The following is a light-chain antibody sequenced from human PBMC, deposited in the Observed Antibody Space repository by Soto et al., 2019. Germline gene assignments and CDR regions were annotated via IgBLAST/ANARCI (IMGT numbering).Light chain of an antibody. V-gene: IGKV1-16*02. J-gene: IGKJ5*01. CDR2: AAS. Sequence: DIQMTQSPSSLSASVGDRVTITCRASQDISNFLVWFQQKPGKAPKPLIYAASSLQSGVPSKFSGSGSGTHFTLTISSLQPEDFATYYCQQCKSYPITFGQGTRLEIK. CDR1: QDISNF. CDR3: QQCKSYPIT.